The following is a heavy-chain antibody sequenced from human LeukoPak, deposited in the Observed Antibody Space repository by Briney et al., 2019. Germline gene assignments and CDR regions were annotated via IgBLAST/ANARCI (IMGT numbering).Heavy chain of an antibody. J-gene: IGHJ4*02. CDR3: VRHSRVVAFDY. V-gene: IGHV4-61*08. CDR1: GGSINNGGYS. D-gene: IGHD2-15*01. Sequence: SETLSLTCAVSGGSINNGGYSWSWIRQPPGKGLEWIGYIYYTGNTNYNPSLKSRVTISEDISKNQVSLRLSSVTAADTAVYYCVRHSRVVAFDYWGQGNLVTVSS. CDR2: IYYTGNT.